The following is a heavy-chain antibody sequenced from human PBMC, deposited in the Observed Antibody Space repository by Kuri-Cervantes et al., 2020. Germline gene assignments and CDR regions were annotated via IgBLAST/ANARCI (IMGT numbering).Heavy chain of an antibody. CDR2: ISYDGSNK. J-gene: IGHJ3*02. V-gene: IGHV3-30*18. CDR3: AKDGYSSGGDAFDI. CDR1: GFTFSDYY. Sequence: GESLKISRAASGFTFSDYYMSWVRQAPGKGLEWVAVISYDGSNKYYADSVKGRFTISRDNAKNSLYLQMNSLRAEDTALYYCAKDGYSSGGDAFDIWGQGTMVTVSS. D-gene: IGHD6-19*01.